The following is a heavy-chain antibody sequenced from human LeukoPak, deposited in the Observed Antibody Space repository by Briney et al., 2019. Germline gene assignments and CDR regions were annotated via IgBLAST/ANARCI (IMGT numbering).Heavy chain of an antibody. CDR1: GFTFSSYA. Sequence: GGSLRLSCAASGFTFSSYAMNWVRQAPGKGLEWVSAISGSGGSTYYADSVKGRFTISRDNSKNTLYLQMNSLRAEDTAVYYCAKDSSKVPSEDCWGQGTLVTVSS. J-gene: IGHJ4*02. V-gene: IGHV3-23*01. CDR3: AKDSSKVPSEDC. CDR2: ISGSGGST. D-gene: IGHD3-10*01.